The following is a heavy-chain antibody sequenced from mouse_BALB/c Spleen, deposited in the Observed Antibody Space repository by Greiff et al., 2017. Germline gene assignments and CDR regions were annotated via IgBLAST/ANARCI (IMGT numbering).Heavy chain of an antibody. CDR3: ARRGKYYGPFDY. V-gene: IGHV1-80*01. CDR1: GYAFSSYW. Sequence: VQLQQSGAELVRPGSSVKISCKASGYAFSSYWMNWVKQRPGQGLEWIGQIYPGDGDTNYNGKFKGKATLTADKSSSTAYMQLSSLTSEDSAVYFCARRGKYYGPFDYWGQGTTLTVSS. D-gene: IGHD1-2*01. J-gene: IGHJ2*01. CDR2: IYPGDGDT.